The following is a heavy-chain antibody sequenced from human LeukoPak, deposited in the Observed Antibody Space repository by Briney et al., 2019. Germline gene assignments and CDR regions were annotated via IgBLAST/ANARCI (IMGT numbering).Heavy chain of an antibody. J-gene: IGHJ3*02. CDR3: ARDPSSYYDSSRVAFDI. D-gene: IGHD3-22*01. Sequence: SVKVSCKASGGTFSSYAISRVRQAPGQGLEWMGGIIPIFGTANYAQKFQGRVTITADESTSTAYMELSSLRSEDTAVYYCARDPSSYYDSSRVAFDIWGQGTMVTVSS. CDR1: GGTFSSYA. V-gene: IGHV1-69*13. CDR2: IIPIFGTA.